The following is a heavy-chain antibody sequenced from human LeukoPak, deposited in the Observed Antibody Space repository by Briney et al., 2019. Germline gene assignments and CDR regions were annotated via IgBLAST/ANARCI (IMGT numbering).Heavy chain of an antibody. V-gene: IGHV3-21*04. CDR3: AKVSYCGGDCSHDAFDI. CDR2: ISSSSSYI. CDR1: GFTFSSYS. J-gene: IGHJ3*02. Sequence: PGGSLRLSCAASGFTFSSYSMNWVRQAPGKGLEWVSSISSSSSYIYYADSVKGRFTISRDNSKNTLYLQMNSLRAEDTAVYYCAKVSYCGGDCSHDAFDIWGQGTMVTVSS. D-gene: IGHD2-21*02.